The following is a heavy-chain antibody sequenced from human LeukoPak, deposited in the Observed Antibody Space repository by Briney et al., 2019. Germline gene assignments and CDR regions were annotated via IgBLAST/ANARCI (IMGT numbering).Heavy chain of an antibody. J-gene: IGHJ4*02. Sequence: SETLSLTCTVSGGFISSYYWSWIRQPPGKGLEWIGYIYYSGSTNYNPSLKSRVTISVDTSKNQLSLKVTSVTAADTAVYYCARAYYDYVWGSLRYFDYWGQGTLVTVSS. CDR3: ARAYYDYVWGSLRYFDY. CDR1: GGFISSYY. CDR2: IYYSGST. D-gene: IGHD3-16*01. V-gene: IGHV4-59*01.